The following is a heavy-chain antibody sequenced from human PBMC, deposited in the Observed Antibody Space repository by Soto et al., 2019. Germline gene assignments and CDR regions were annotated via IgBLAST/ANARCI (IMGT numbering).Heavy chain of an antibody. CDR1: GFTFSSYS. Sequence: GGSLRLSCAASGFTFSSYSMNWVRQAPGKGLEWVSSISSSSSYIYYADSVKGRFTISRDNAKNSLYLQMNSLRAEDTAVYYCARDSLHKPIAVNTYYFDYWGQGTLVTVSS. V-gene: IGHV3-21*01. CDR3: ARDSLHKPIAVNTYYFDY. CDR2: ISSSSSYI. D-gene: IGHD6-19*01. J-gene: IGHJ4*02.